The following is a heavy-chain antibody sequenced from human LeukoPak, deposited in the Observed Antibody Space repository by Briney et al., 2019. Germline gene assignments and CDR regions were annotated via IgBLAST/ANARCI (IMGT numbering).Heavy chain of an antibody. V-gene: IGHV3-7*04. CDR1: GFSFTNFW. CDR3: ARGDAFSGDH. Sequence: GGSLRLSCAVSGFSFTNFWMSWVRQAPGRGLEWVANIHPEGNGKYHVESVKGRFTISRDNTKNLLFLQMNGLRVEDTAVYYCARGDAFSGDHWGQGTLVTVSS. J-gene: IGHJ4*02. CDR2: IHPEGNGK.